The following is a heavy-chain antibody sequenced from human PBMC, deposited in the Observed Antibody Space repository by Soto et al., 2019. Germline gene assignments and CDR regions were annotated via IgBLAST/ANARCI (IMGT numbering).Heavy chain of an antibody. V-gene: IGHV3-30*18. Sequence: PGGSLRLSXAASGFTFNTYGMHWVRQAPGKGLEWVAVISYDGSEKYYVDSVKGRFTISKDNSKNTLYLQMNSLRPEDTAVYYCAKSPNFYCSSPNCYKYYFDHWGQGTRVTVSS. CDR2: ISYDGSEK. J-gene: IGHJ4*02. CDR1: GFTFNTYG. CDR3: AKSPNFYCSSPNCYKYYFDH. D-gene: IGHD2-2*02.